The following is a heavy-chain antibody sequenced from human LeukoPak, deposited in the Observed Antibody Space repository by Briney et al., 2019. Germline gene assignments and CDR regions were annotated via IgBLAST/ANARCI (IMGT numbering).Heavy chain of an antibody. CDR1: GGSTSGYY. J-gene: IGHJ1*01. Sequence: SETLSLTCTVSGGSTSGYYWSWIRQPPGKGLESIGYIHYSGSTNYNPSLKSRVTISVDTSNNQFSLKVSSVTAADTAVYYCARGGSDHGEYFQHWGQGTLVTVSS. CDR2: IHYSGST. CDR3: ARGGSDHGEYFQH. V-gene: IGHV4-59*01. D-gene: IGHD2-21*02.